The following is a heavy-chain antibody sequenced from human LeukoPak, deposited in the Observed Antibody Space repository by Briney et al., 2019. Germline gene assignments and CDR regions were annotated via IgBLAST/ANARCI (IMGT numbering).Heavy chain of an antibody. CDR3: ARGRTGAAALDF. CDR1: GGSFSGHY. V-gene: IGHV4-34*01. D-gene: IGHD2-2*01. Sequence: SETLSLTCAVYGGSFSGHYSTWIRQPPGKGLEWIGESTHSGSTNYNPPLKSRVTISVDTSKNQFSLKLTSVSAADTAVYHCARGRTGAAALDFWGPGTLVTVSS. J-gene: IGHJ4*02. CDR2: STHSGST.